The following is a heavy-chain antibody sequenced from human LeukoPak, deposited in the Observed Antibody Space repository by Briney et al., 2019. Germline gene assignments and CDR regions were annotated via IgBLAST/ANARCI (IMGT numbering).Heavy chain of an antibody. CDR3: ARFYASTGSNWFDP. Sequence: SETLSLTCTVSGGSISSGGYYWSWIRQHPGKGLEWIGYIYYTGRTYQNPSLKSRVAISVDTSKNQFSLKLSSVTAADTAVYYCARFYASTGSNWFDPWGQGILVTVSS. CDR1: GGSISSGGYY. J-gene: IGHJ5*02. CDR2: IYYTGRT. D-gene: IGHD3-22*01. V-gene: IGHV4-31*03.